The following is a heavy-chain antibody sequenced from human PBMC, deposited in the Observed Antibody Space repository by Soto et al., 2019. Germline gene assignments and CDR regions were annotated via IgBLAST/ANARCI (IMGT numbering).Heavy chain of an antibody. Sequence: AASVKVSCKASGYTFITSYYTHWVRQAPGQGLEWMGIINPTGTMTKYSERFQGRLTMTRDTSTSTDYMELSTLTSEDTAVYFCARDTGYDHDAFDIWGQGTMVTVSS. CDR3: ARDTGYDHDAFDI. D-gene: IGHD5-12*01. J-gene: IGHJ3*02. CDR2: INPTGTMT. CDR1: GYTFITSYY. V-gene: IGHV1-46*01.